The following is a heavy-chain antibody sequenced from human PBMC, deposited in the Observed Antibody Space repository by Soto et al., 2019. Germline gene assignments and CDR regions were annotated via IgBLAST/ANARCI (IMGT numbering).Heavy chain of an antibody. CDR3: AKDRGVVVPAAIPYYFDY. Sequence: GGSLRLSCAASGVNFRNYAMTWVRQAPGKGLEWVSSIHGNGGGTYYADSVKGRFTVSRDDSKETLYLQLSSLRVEDTAVYYCAKDRGVVVPAAIPYYFDYWGQGTLVTVSS. J-gene: IGHJ4*02. V-gene: IGHV3-23*01. D-gene: IGHD2-2*01. CDR1: GVNFRNYA. CDR2: IHGNGGGT.